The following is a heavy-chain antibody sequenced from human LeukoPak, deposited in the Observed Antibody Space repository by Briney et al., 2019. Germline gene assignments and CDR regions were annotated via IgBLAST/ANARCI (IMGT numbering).Heavy chain of an antibody. D-gene: IGHD2-2*02. J-gene: IGHJ4*02. Sequence: GRSLRLSCAASGFTFSSYAMHWVRQAPGKGLEWVAVISYDGSNKYYADSVKGRFTISRDNSKNTLYLQMNSLRAEDTAVYYCARDSGCSSTSCYTGVFDYWGQGTLVTVSS. CDR2: ISYDGSNK. CDR3: ARDSGCSSTSCYTGVFDY. V-gene: IGHV3-30-3*01. CDR1: GFTFSSYA.